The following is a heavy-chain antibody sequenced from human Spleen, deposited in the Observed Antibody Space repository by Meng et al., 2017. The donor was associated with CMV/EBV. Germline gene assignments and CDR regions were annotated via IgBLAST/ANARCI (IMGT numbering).Heavy chain of an antibody. V-gene: IGHV3-30-3*01. Sequence: GGSLRLSCAASGFTFDDYDMHWVRQAPGKGLEWVALISYDGGNKYYADSVKGRFTISRDNSKNALFLQMNSLRAEDTAVYYCAREPRYSPHFDYWGQGTLVTVSS. J-gene: IGHJ4*02. CDR3: AREPRYSPHFDY. D-gene: IGHD1-14*01. CDR2: ISYDGGNK. CDR1: GFTFDDYD.